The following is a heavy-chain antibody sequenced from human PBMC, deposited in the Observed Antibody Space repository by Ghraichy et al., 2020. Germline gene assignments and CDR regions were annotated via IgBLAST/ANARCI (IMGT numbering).Heavy chain of an antibody. J-gene: IGHJ6*03. CDR1: GFTFSTYA. V-gene: IGHV3-64*01. Sequence: GGSLRLSCAASGFTFSTYAMHWVRQAPGKGLEYVSTISSNGGNTYYVNSVRGRFTISRDNSKNTLYLQMGSLRADDMAVYYCAKNRGCGGDCYSTYYYYYYMDVWGKGTTVTVSS. D-gene: IGHD2-21*01. CDR2: ISSNGGNT. CDR3: AKNRGCGGDCYSTYYYYYYMDV.